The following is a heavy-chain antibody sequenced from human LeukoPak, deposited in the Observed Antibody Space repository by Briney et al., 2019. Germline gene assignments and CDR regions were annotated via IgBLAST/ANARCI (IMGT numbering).Heavy chain of an antibody. Sequence: GGSLRLSCAASGFTFGSYWMHWARKAQGKGLFWVSRINSDGISTNYADSVKGRFAISRDNAKNTLYLQMNSLRVEDTAVYYCAKDRGSGWSNWFDPWGQGTLVTVSS. V-gene: IGHV3-74*01. D-gene: IGHD6-19*01. CDR1: GFTFGSYW. CDR2: INSDGIST. J-gene: IGHJ5*02. CDR3: AKDRGSGWSNWFDP.